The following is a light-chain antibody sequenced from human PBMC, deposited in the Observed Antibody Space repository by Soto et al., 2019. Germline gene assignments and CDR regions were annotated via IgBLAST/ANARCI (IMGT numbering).Light chain of an antibody. CDR1: TGVVTSGHY. V-gene: IGLV7-46*01. Sequence: QTVVTQEPSLTVSPGGTVTLTCGSSTGVVTSGHYPYWFQQKPGQAPRTLIFDASNKHSWTPGRFSGSLLGGKAALTLSGAQPEDEADYYCLLFHSGPGVFGGGTKVTVL. CDR3: LLFHSGPGV. J-gene: IGLJ3*02. CDR2: DAS.